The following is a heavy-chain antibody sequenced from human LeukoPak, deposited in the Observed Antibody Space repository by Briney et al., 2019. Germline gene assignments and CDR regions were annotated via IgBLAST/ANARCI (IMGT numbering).Heavy chain of an antibody. CDR3: ARDRAWNYFDY. J-gene: IGHJ4*02. V-gene: IGHV3-30*03. D-gene: IGHD3-3*01. Sequence: QPGRSLRLSCAPSEFTFSRYGMHWVRQAPGKGLEWVAIISNDGSRKYYAHSVEGRFTISRDNSKNTLYLQMDSLRAEDTAVYYCARDRAWNYFDYWGQGTLVTVSS. CDR1: EFTFSRYG. CDR2: ISNDGSRK.